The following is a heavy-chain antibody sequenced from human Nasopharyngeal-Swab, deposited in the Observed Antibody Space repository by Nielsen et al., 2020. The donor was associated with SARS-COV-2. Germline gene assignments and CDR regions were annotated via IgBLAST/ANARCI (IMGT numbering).Heavy chain of an antibody. Sequence: SETLSLTCAVSGGSISSGGYSWSWIRQPPGKGLEWIGYIYHSGSTNYNPSLKSRVTISVDTSKNQFSLKLSSVTAADTAVYYCARAAAGIFDYWGQGTLVTVSS. V-gene: IGHV4-30-2*01. CDR1: GGSISSGGYS. J-gene: IGHJ4*02. CDR2: IYHSGST. D-gene: IGHD6-13*01. CDR3: ARAAAGIFDY.